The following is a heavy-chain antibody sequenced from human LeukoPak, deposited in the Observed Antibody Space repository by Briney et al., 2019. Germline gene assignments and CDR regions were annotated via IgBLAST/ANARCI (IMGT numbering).Heavy chain of an antibody. CDR2: IYYSGST. D-gene: IGHD1-7*01. J-gene: IGHJ5*02. CDR3: ARYNWNYRDSNWFDP. Sequence: SGTLSLTCTVSGGSISSYYWSWIRQPPGKGLEWIGYIYYSGSTNYNPSLKSRVTISVGTSKNQFSLKLSSVTAADTAVYYCARYNWNYRDSNWFDPWGQGTLVTVSS. V-gene: IGHV4-59*01. CDR1: GGSISSYY.